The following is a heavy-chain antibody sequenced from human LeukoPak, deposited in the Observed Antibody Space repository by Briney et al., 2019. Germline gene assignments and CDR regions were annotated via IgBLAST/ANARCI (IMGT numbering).Heavy chain of an antibody. V-gene: IGHV3-30-3*01. J-gene: IGHJ5*02. D-gene: IGHD1-20*01. Sequence: SGGSLRLSCAASGFTFSSYEMNWVRQAPGKGLEWVAVVSYDGNNKYYADSVKGRFTISRDNSKNTLYLQMNSLRAEDTAVYYCANPGGLTGTKVRFDPWGQGTLVTVSS. CDR2: VSYDGNNK. CDR3: ANPGGLTGTKVRFDP. CDR1: GFTFSSYE.